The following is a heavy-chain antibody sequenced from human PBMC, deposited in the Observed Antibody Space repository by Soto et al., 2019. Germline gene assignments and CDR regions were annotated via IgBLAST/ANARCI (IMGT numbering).Heavy chain of an antibody. CDR3: AKDRVGDGYNLYY. CDR1: GFTFSSYA. CDR2: ISGSGGST. J-gene: IGHJ4*02. V-gene: IGHV3-23*01. Sequence: EVQLLESGGGLVQPGGSLRLSCAASGFTFSSYAMSWVRQAPGKGLEWVSTISGSGGSTYYADSVKGRFTISRDNSKNTLYLQMNSLIAEDTAVYYCAKDRVGDGYNLYYWGQGTLVTVSS. D-gene: IGHD5-12*01.